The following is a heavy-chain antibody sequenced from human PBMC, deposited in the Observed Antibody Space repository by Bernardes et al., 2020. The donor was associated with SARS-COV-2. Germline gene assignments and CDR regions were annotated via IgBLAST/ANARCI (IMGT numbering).Heavy chain of an antibody. V-gene: IGHV4-34*01. J-gene: IGHJ6*02. CDR1: GGSFSGYY. CDR3: ARGGSSGSRAYYYYYYGMDV. CDR2: INHSGST. D-gene: IGHD6-13*01. Sequence: SETLSLTCAVYGGSFSGYYWSWIRQPPGKGLEWIGEINHSGSTNYNPSLKSRVTISVDTSKNQFSLKLSSVTAADTAVYYCARGGSSGSRAYYYYYYGMDVWGQGTTVTVSS.